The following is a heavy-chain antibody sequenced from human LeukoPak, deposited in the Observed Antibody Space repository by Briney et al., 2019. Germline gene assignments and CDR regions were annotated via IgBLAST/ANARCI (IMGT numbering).Heavy chain of an antibody. J-gene: IGHJ4*02. CDR1: GASISNYY. Sequence: PSEALSLTCTVSGASISNYYWSWIRQPAGKGLEWIGRLYTSGSINFNPSLKSRITMSVDTPKNQFSLRLSSVTAADTAVYYCAGATWGSGYFDYWGQGTLVTVSS. CDR2: LYTSGSI. D-gene: IGHD7-27*01. V-gene: IGHV4-4*07. CDR3: AGATWGSGYFDY.